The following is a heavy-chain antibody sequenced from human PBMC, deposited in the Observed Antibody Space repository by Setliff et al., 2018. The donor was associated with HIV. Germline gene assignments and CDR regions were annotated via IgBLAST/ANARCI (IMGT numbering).Heavy chain of an antibody. J-gene: IGHJ4*02. CDR1: GGAFNGYY. CDR2: INHKGVT. CDR3: TRAQIAAPRPFDY. V-gene: IGHV4-34*01. Sequence: PSETLSLTCAVYGGAFNGYYWTWIRQSPGRGLEWIGEINHKGVTNYSPSLMRRATISAETSKNQFSLRLSSVTAADTALCFCTRAQIAAPRPFDYWGQGTLVTVSS. D-gene: IGHD2-21*01.